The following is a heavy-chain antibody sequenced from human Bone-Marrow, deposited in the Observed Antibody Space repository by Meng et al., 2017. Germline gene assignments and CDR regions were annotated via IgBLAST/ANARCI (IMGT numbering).Heavy chain of an antibody. J-gene: IGHJ3*02. Sequence: ASVKVSCKASGYTFTSYDINWLRQATGQGLEWMGWMNPNSGNTGYAQKFQGRVTMTRNTSISTAYMELSSLRSEDTAVHYCARGRMVRWLVPPPHAFDIWGQGTMVTVSS. D-gene: IGHD6-19*01. CDR2: MNPNSGNT. CDR3: ARGRMVRWLVPPPHAFDI. CDR1: GYTFTSYD. V-gene: IGHV1-8*01.